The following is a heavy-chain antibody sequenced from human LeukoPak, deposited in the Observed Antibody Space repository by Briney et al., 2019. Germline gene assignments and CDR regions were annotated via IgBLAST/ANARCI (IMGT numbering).Heavy chain of an antibody. CDR3: ARDKDYSNYSFDY. CDR2: IKQDGSEK. Sequence: GGSLRLSCAASGFTFSSYWMSWVRQAPGKGLEWVANIKQDGSEKYYVDSVKGRFTISRDNAKNSLYLQMNSLRAEDTAVYYCARDKDYSNYSFDYWGQGTLVTVSS. CDR1: GFTFSSYW. D-gene: IGHD4-11*01. J-gene: IGHJ4*02. V-gene: IGHV3-7*01.